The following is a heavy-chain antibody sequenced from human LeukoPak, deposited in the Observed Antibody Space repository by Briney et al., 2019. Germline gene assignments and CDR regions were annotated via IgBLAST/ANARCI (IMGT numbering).Heavy chain of an antibody. CDR3: ARGRTSQRYYGSGSSFDY. Sequence: ASVKVSCKASGYTFTNYGISWVRQAPGQGLEWMGWISAYNGNTNYAQKLQGRVTMTTDTSTSTAYMELRSLRSDDTAVYYCARGRTSQRYYGSGSSFDYWGQGTLVTVSS. CDR2: ISAYNGNT. D-gene: IGHD3-10*01. V-gene: IGHV1-18*01. CDR1: GYTFTNYG. J-gene: IGHJ4*02.